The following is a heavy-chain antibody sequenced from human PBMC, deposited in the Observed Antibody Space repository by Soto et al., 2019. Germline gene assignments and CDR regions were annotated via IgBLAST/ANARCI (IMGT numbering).Heavy chain of an antibody. Sequence: PSETLSLTCAVYGGSFSGYYWSWIRQPPGKGLEWIGEINHSGSTNYNPSLKSRVTISVDTSKNQFSLKLSSATAADTAVYYCARARRRAAADKPLDYWGQGTLVTVSS. J-gene: IGHJ4*02. CDR1: GGSFSGYY. D-gene: IGHD6-13*01. CDR2: INHSGST. CDR3: ARARRRAAADKPLDY. V-gene: IGHV4-34*01.